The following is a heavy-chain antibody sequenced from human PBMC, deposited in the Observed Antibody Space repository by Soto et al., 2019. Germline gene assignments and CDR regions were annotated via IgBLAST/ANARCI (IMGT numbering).Heavy chain of an antibody. V-gene: IGHV1-18*01. J-gene: IGHJ5*02. CDR3: ARTSHCSGGTCTNWFDP. CDR2: ISASIGHT. CDR1: GYTFNDYA. D-gene: IGHD2-15*01. Sequence: ASVKVSCKASGYTFNDYAITWVRQAPGQGLEWVGWISASIGHTNYAQSFEGRVSVTTDRSTTTAYMELRSLRYDDTAVYYCARTSHCSGGTCTNWFDPWGRG.